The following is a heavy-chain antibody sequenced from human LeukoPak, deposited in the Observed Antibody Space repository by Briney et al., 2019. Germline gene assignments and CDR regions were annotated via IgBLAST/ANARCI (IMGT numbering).Heavy chain of an antibody. J-gene: IGHJ4*02. D-gene: IGHD4-17*01. CDR1: GYTFSNAW. Sequence: GGSLRLSCADSGYTFSNAWMSWVRQAPGKGLEWVGRIKSKTDGGTTDYAAPVKGRFTISRDDSKNTLYLQMNSLKTEDTAVYYCTTDQVWSAGDYLNDYWGQGTLVTVSS. CDR3: TTDQVWSAGDYLNDY. CDR2: IKSKTDGGTT. V-gene: IGHV3-15*01.